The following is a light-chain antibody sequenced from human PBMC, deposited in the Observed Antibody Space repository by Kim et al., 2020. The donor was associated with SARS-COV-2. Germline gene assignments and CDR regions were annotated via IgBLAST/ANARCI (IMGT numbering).Light chain of an antibody. Sequence: EIVLTQSPATLSLSPGERATLSCRASQSVNSYIAWYQQKPGQAPRLLIYDSSNRATGIPARFSGSGSGTDFTLTISSLEPEDFAVYYCLQRKNWPLTFGGGTKVEI. CDR1: QSVNSY. CDR2: DSS. CDR3: LQRKNWPLT. J-gene: IGKJ4*01. V-gene: IGKV3-11*01.